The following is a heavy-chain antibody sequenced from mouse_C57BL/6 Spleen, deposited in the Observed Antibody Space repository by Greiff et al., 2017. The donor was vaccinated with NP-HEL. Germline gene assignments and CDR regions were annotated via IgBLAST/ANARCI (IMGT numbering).Heavy chain of an antibody. CDR2: IHPDSGST. J-gene: IGHJ3*01. CDR3: GSYYGFAD. Sequence: QVQLQQPGAELVTPGASVTLSCKASGYTFTSYWMHWVKQTPGQGLEWIGMIHPDSGSTYYTEKFKSKATLTVDKSSSTAYMQLSSLTSEDSADYYCGSYYGFADWGKGTPVTVSA. CDR1: GYTFTSYW. V-gene: IGHV1-64*01. D-gene: IGHD1-1*01.